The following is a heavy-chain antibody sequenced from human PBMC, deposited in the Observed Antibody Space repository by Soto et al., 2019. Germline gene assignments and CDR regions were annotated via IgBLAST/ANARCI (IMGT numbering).Heavy chain of an antibody. CDR3: ASGGITIFGVVIINWFDP. V-gene: IGHV3-23*01. CDR2: ISGSGGST. CDR1: GFTFSSYA. D-gene: IGHD3-3*01. J-gene: IGHJ5*02. Sequence: EVQLLESGGGLVQPGGSLRLSCAASGFTFSSYAMSWVRQAPGKGLEWVSAISGSGGSTYYADSVKGRFTISRDNSKNPLYLQMNSLRAEDTAVYYCASGGITIFGVVIINWFDPWGQGTLVTVSS.